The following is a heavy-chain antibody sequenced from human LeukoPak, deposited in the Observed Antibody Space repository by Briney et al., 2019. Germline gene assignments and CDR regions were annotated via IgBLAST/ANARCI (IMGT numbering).Heavy chain of an antibody. CDR3: AMMTTVTNLSFDY. D-gene: IGHD4-17*01. Sequence: KASETLSLTCTVSGGSISSGSYYWSWIRQPAGKGLEWIGRIYTCGSTNYNPSLKSRATISVDTSKNQFSLKLSSVTAADTAVYYCAMMTTVTNLSFDYWGQGTLVTVSS. V-gene: IGHV4-61*02. J-gene: IGHJ4*02. CDR2: IYTCGST. CDR1: GGSISSGSYY.